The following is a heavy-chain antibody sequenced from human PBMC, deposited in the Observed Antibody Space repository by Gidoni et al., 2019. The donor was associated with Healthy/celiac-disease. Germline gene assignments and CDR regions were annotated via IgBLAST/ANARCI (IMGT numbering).Heavy chain of an antibody. V-gene: IGHV4-34*01. D-gene: IGHD3-10*01. CDR1: GGSFSGYY. J-gene: IGHJ6*02. CDR2: INHSGST. CDR3: ARGRRIMVRGARRGMDV. Sequence: QVQLQQWGAGLLKPSETLSITCAVYGGSFSGYYWSWIRQPPGKGLEWIGEINHSGSTNYNPSLKSRVTISVDTSKNQFSLKLSSVTAADTAVYYCARGRRIMVRGARRGMDVWGQGTTVTVSS.